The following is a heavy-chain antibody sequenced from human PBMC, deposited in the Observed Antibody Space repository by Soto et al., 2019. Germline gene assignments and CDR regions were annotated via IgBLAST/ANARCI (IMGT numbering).Heavy chain of an antibody. D-gene: IGHD2-21*02. J-gene: IGHJ4*02. CDR3: AKSYCGGDCLFDY. V-gene: IGHV3-23*01. Sequence: EVQLLESGGDLVQPGGSLRLSCAASGFTFGSYAISWVRQPPGKGLEWVSVISGSGRSTYYADSVKGRFTISRDNSKNTLYLPMTSLRVEDTAVYYCAKSYCGGDCLFDYWGQGALVTVSS. CDR1: GFTFGSYA. CDR2: ISGSGRST.